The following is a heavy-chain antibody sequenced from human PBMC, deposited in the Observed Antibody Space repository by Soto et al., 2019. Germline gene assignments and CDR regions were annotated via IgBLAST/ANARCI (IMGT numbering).Heavy chain of an antibody. CDR1: GFTFRSYV. V-gene: IGHV3-30*19. CDR3: ARWGTTGGLDV. Sequence: QVHLVESGGGVVQPGTSLRVSCVGSGFTFRSYVIHWVRQAPGKGLEWVALTSYDGSDKYYDHSVRGRFTISRDNSRNTVDLQMDSLRLEDTALYYCARWGTTGGLDVWGQGTLVSVSS. CDR2: TSYDGSDK. D-gene: IGHD3-16*01. J-gene: IGHJ1*01.